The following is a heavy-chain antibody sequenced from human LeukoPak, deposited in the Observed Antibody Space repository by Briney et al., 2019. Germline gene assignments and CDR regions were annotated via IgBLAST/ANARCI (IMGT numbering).Heavy chain of an antibody. CDR2: INPSGGST. Sequence: ASVKASCKASGYTFTSYYMHWVRQAPGQGLEGMGIINPSGGSTIYAQEFQGGVIMTRDTSTSTVYMELGSLTSEDTAVYYCARLRSLRGSYVYDYWGQGTLVTVSS. J-gene: IGHJ4*02. CDR1: GYTFTSYY. CDR3: ARLRSLRGSYVYDY. V-gene: IGHV1-46*01. D-gene: IGHD1-26*01.